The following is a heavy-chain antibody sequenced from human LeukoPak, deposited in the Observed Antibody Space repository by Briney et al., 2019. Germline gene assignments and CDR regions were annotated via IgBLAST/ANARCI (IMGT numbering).Heavy chain of an antibody. CDR3: AEGGLQYDRFDY. D-gene: IGHD1-1*01. V-gene: IGHV3-9*01. J-gene: IGHJ4*02. Sequence: GGSLRFSCTTSGFTFDDYATHWVRQAPGKGLEWVSGISWNSGSIGYADSVKGRFTISRDNAKNSLYLQMNSLRAEDTAVYYCAEGGLQYDRFDYWGQGTLVTVSS. CDR2: ISWNSGSI. CDR1: GFTFDDYA.